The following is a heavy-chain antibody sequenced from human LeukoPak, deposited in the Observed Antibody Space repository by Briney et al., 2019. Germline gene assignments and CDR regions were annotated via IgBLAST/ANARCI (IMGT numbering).Heavy chain of an antibody. CDR3: ARTIAQYTNTWLYYYYGLDV. D-gene: IGHD6-13*01. Sequence: GGSLRLSCAASGFTFSSYEMNLVRQAPGKGLEWVSYISSSGSTIYYADSVKGRFTISRDNAKNSLYLQMNSLRADDTALYYCARTIAQYTNTWLYYYYGLDVWGQGTTVTVSS. CDR2: ISSSGSTI. V-gene: IGHV3-48*03. CDR1: GFTFSSYE. J-gene: IGHJ6*02.